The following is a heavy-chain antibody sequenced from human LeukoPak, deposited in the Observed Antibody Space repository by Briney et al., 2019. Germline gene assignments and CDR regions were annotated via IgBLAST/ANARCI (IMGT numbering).Heavy chain of an antibody. CDR3: ARGYSSSPFDY. J-gene: IGHJ4*02. V-gene: IGHV4-59*01. D-gene: IGHD6-13*01. CDR1: GGSISSDY. Sequence: SETLSLTCTVSGGSISSDYWSWIRQPPGKGLEWIGYIYYSGSTNYNPSLKSRVTISVDTSKNQFSLKLSSVTAADTAVYYCARGYSSSPFDYWGQGTLVTVSS. CDR2: IYYSGST.